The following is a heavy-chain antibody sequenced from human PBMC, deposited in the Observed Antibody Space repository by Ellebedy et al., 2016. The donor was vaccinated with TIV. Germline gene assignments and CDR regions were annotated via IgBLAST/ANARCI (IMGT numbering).Heavy chain of an antibody. CDR3: ATESLAEDYYDSSGPCCAFDI. V-gene: IGHV1-18*01. J-gene: IGHJ3*02. D-gene: IGHD3-22*01. CDR1: GYTFTSYG. CDR2: ISAYNGNT. Sequence: AASVKVSCKASGYTFTSYGISWVRQAPGQGLEWMGWISAYNGNTNYAQKLQGRVTMTTDTSTSTAYMELRSLRSDDTAVYYCATESLAEDYYDSSGPCCAFDIWGQGTLVTVSS.